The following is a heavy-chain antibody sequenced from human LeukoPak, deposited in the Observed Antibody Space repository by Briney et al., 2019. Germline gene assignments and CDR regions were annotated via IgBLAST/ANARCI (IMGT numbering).Heavy chain of an antibody. J-gene: IGHJ5*02. V-gene: IGHV3-30*02. CDR2: IRYDGSNK. CDR1: GFTFSSYG. D-gene: IGHD3-16*01. Sequence: GESLKISCAASGFTFSSYGMHWVRQAPGKGLEWVAFIRYDGSNKYYADSVKGRFTISRDNSKNTLYLQMNSLRAEDTAVYYRAKEGGDGFDPWGQGTLVTVSS. CDR3: AKEGGDGFDP.